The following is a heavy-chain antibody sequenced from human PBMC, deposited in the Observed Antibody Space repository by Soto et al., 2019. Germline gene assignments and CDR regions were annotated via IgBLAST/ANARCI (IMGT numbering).Heavy chain of an antibody. D-gene: IGHD3-22*01. CDR2: ISAYNGNT. CDR3: ASVDYYDSSDRPGMDV. CDR1: GYTFTSYG. Sequence: QVQLVQSGAEVKKPGASVKVSCKASGYTFTSYGISWVRQAPGQGLEWMGWISAYNGNTNYAQKLQGRVTMTTDTXTXTAYMELRSLRSDDTAVYYCASVDYYDSSDRPGMDVWGQGTTVTVSS. V-gene: IGHV1-18*01. J-gene: IGHJ6*02.